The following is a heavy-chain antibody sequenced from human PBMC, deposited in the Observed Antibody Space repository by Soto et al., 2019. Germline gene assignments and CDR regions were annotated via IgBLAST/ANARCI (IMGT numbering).Heavy chain of an antibody. CDR3: AKDGGYWDWSPDY. CDR1: GFTFSPYA. CDR2: ISGSGGST. J-gene: IGHJ4*02. Sequence: EVQLLESGGGLVQPGGSLRLSCAASGFTFSPYAMSWVRQAPGKGLEWVSAISGSGGSTYYADSVKGRCTNSRDNSKNKLYLQMNSLRAEDTAVYYCAKDGGYWDWSPDYWGQGTLVTVSS. D-gene: IGHD3-9*01. V-gene: IGHV3-23*01.